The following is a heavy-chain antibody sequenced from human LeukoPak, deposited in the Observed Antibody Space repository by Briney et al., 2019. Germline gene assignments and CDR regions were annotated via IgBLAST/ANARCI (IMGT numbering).Heavy chain of an antibody. CDR1: GYTFTSYG. CDR3: ARVTDDFWSGYYSNYYYIDV. D-gene: IGHD3-3*01. V-gene: IGHV1-18*01. Sequence: ASVKVSCKASGYTFTSYGISWVRQAPGQGLEWMGWISAYNGNTNYAQKLQGRVTMTADTSTSTAYLELRSLRSDDTAVYYCARVTDDFWSGYYSNYYYIDVWGKGTTVTVSS. J-gene: IGHJ6*03. CDR2: ISAYNGNT.